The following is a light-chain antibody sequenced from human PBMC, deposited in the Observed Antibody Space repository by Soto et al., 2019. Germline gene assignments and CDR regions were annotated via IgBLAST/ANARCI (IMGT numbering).Light chain of an antibody. CDR3: AAWDDSLSGVV. CDR2: RSN. CDR1: ISNIGSNF. Sequence: QLVLTQPPSASGTPGQRVTISCSGSISNIGSNFVYWYQQLPGSAPKLLIYRSNQRPSGVPDRFSGSNSGTSASLAVSGLRSEEDADYYCAAWDDSLSGVVFGGGTKVTVL. J-gene: IGLJ2*01. V-gene: IGLV1-47*01.